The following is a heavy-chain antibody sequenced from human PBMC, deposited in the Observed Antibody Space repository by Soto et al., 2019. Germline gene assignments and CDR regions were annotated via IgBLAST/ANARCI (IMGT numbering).Heavy chain of an antibody. Sequence: GECLTIACECSGYSFTSYWIGLVRRMPGNGVEWMGIIYPGDSDTRYSPSFQGQVTISADKSISTAYLQWSSLKASDTAMYYCARRPVGDIVAPGDYYYGMDVWGQGTTVT. CDR1: GYSFTSYW. CDR2: IYPGDSDT. J-gene: IGHJ6*02. D-gene: IGHD5-12*01. CDR3: ARRPVGDIVAPGDYYYGMDV. V-gene: IGHV5-51*01.